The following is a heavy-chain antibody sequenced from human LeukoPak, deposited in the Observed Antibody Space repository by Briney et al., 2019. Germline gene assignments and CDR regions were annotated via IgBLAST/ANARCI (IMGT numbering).Heavy chain of an antibody. D-gene: IGHD3-3*01. Sequence: ASVKVSCKASGYTFTCYYMHWVRQAPGQGLEWMGWINPNSGGTNYAQKFQGRVTMTRDTSISTAYMELSRLRSDDTAVYYCARAPDFWSVYYTGRAFDIWGQGTMVTVSS. CDR1: GYTFTCYY. J-gene: IGHJ3*02. CDR2: INPNSGGT. V-gene: IGHV1-2*02. CDR3: ARAPDFWSVYYTGRAFDI.